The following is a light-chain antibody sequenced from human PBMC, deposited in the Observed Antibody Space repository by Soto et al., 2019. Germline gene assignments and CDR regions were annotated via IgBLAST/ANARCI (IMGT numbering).Light chain of an antibody. CDR2: SNN. CDR3: AAWDDSLNGYV. V-gene: IGLV1-44*01. J-gene: IGLJ1*01. Sequence: QSVLTQPPSASGTAGQRVTISCSGSTSNIGSNTVNCYQQLPGTAPKTLIYSNNQRPSGVPDRFSGSKSGTSGSLAISGLLSEDEADYYCAAWDDSLNGYVFGTGTKVTVL. CDR1: TSNIGSNT.